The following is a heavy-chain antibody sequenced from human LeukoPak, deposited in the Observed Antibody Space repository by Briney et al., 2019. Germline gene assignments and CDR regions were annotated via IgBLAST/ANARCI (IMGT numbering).Heavy chain of an antibody. CDR3: ATESGTYSGTCFDY. CDR2: ISSSSNTI. J-gene: IGHJ4*02. Sequence: GGSLRLSCAASGLTFSNYNMNWVRQAPGKGLEWVSYISSSSNTIYYADSVKGRFTISRDNAKNSLYLQMNSLRAEDTAVYYCATESGTYSGTCFDYWGQGNLVTVSS. CDR1: GLTFSNYN. D-gene: IGHD1-26*01. V-gene: IGHV3-48*01.